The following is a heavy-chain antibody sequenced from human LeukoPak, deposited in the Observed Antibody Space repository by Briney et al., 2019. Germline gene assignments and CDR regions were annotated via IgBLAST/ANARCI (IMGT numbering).Heavy chain of an antibody. Sequence: SVKVSCKASGGTFSSYAISWMRQAPGQGLEWMGGIIPIFGTANYAQKLQGRVTMTTDTSTSTAYMELRSLRSDDTAVYYCARDSSTGYYYDSSKTLDYWGQGTLVTVSS. V-gene: IGHV1-69*05. D-gene: IGHD3-22*01. J-gene: IGHJ4*02. CDR2: IIPIFGTA. CDR1: GGTFSSYA. CDR3: ARDSSTGYYYDSSKTLDY.